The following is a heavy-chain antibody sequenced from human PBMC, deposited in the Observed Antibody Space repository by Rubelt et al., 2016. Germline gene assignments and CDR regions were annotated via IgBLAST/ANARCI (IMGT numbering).Heavy chain of an antibody. Sequence: YSGSTYYNPSFRSRVTISVDTSKNQFSLRLSSVTAADTAVYYCARDRGYSSSWYVHYYYGMDVWGQGTTVTVSS. D-gene: IGHD6-13*01. CDR2: YSGST. J-gene: IGHJ6*02. CDR3: ARDRGYSSSWYVHYYYGMDV. V-gene: IGHV4-39*02.